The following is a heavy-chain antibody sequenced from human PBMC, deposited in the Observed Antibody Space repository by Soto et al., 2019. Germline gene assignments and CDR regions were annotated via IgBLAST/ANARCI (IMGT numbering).Heavy chain of an antibody. D-gene: IGHD3-10*01. Sequence: SLSLTCRVSGASSSTDYYSGSWLRQPPGKGLEWIGNIYHTGSTQYNPSLKSRVTILLDKSRKQFSLNLSSVTAADTAVYYCARVFSNLWYFFDFWGQGSLVTVSS. V-gene: IGHV4-30-2*01. CDR2: IYHTGST. J-gene: IGHJ4*02. CDR1: GASSSTDYYS. CDR3: ARVFSNLWYFFDF.